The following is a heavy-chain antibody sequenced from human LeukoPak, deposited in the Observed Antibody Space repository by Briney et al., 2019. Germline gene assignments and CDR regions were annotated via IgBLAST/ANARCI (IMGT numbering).Heavy chain of an antibody. Sequence: ASVKVSCKASGYTFTGYYMHWVRQAPGQGLEWMGWISAYNGNTNYAQKLQGRVTMTTDTSTSTAYMELRSLRSDDTAVYYCAREGPRVVPAAIVPLAQRARWFDPWGQGTLVTVSS. D-gene: IGHD2-2*02. CDR1: GYTFTGYY. CDR3: AREGPRVVPAAIVPLAQRARWFDP. CDR2: ISAYNGNT. V-gene: IGHV1-18*04. J-gene: IGHJ5*02.